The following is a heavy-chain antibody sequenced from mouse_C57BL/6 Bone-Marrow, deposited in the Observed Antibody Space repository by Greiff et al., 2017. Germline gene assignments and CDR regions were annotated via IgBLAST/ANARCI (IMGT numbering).Heavy chain of an antibody. D-gene: IGHD1-1*01. CDR3: ARATTVVATRFAD. J-gene: IGHJ3*01. CDR2: IYPGSGNT. Sequence: VKLMESGAELVRPGASVKLSCKASGYTFTDYYINWVKQRPGQGLEWIARIYPGSGNTYYNEKFKGKATLTAEKSSSTAYMQLSSLTSEDSAVYCCARATTVVATRFADWGQGTLVTVSA. V-gene: IGHV1-76*01. CDR1: GYTFTDYY.